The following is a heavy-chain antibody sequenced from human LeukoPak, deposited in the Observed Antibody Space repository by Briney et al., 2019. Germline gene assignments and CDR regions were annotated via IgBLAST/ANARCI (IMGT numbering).Heavy chain of an antibody. D-gene: IGHD6-19*01. CDR3: AKLSSSSGWEDY. CDR1: GFTFSSYG. CDR2: ISGSGGST. V-gene: IGHV3-23*01. J-gene: IGHJ4*02. Sequence: GGTLRLSCAASGFTFSSYGMSWVRQAPGKGLEWVSAISGSGGSTYYADSVKGRFTISRDNSKNTLYLQMNSLRAEDTAVYYCAKLSSSSGWEDYWGQGTLVTVSS.